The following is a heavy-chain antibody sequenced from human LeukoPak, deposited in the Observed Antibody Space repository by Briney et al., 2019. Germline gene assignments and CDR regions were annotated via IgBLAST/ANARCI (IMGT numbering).Heavy chain of an antibody. CDR3: ASGPYYDSSGYRRIWYFDL. CDR1: GYNLTNYW. J-gene: IGHJ2*01. CDR2: IDPSDSKS. D-gene: IGHD3-22*01. V-gene: IGHV5-51*01. Sequence: GESLKISCKGSGYNLTNYWIGWVRQMPGKGLEWMGIIDPSDSKSSYSPSFQGQVTISADKSIRTAYVQWRSLKASDTAMYYCASGPYYDSSGYRRIWYFDLWGRGTLVTVSS.